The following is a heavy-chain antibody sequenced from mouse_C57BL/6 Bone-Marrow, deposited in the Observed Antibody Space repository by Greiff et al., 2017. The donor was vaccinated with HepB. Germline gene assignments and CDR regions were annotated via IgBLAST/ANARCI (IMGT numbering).Heavy chain of an antibody. V-gene: IGHV1-52*01. CDR3: ARESWTTVSYAMDY. Sequence: VQLQQPGAELVRPGSSVKLSCKASGYTFTSYWMHWVKQRPIQGLEWIGNIDPSDSETHYNQKFKDKATLTVDKSSSTAYMQLSSLTSEDSAVYYCARESWTTVSYAMDYWGQGTSVTVSS. CDR2: IDPSDSET. D-gene: IGHD1-1*01. J-gene: IGHJ4*01. CDR1: GYTFTSYW.